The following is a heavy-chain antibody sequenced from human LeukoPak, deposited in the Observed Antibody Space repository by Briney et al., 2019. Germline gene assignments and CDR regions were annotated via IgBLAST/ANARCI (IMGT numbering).Heavy chain of an antibody. V-gene: IGHV1-18*01. J-gene: IGHJ6*03. Sequence: ASVKVSCKASGYTFTTYGISWVRQAPGQGLDWMGWISAYNGNTNYAQKLQGRVTMTRDTSTSTAYMELRSLRSDDTAVYHCARVIVLRYFDWYYYYSYYMDVWGKGTTVTISS. CDR3: ARVIVLRYFDWYYYYSYYMDV. CDR2: ISAYNGNT. D-gene: IGHD3-9*01. CDR1: GYTFTTYG.